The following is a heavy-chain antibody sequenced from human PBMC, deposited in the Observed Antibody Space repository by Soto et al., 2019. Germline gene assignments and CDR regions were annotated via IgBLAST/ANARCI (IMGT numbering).Heavy chain of an antibody. D-gene: IGHD1-7*01. Sequence: PGGSLRLSCAASGFAYSTYAMHWVSQATGKGLEWVAFISYDGTNKYYADSVKGRFTISRDNSKNTLYLQMNSLKTEDTAVFYCARDGVGGNYPYYFDYWGQGTLVTVSS. CDR2: ISYDGTNK. CDR3: ARDGVGGNYPYYFDY. CDR1: GFAYSTYA. J-gene: IGHJ4*02. V-gene: IGHV3-30-3*01.